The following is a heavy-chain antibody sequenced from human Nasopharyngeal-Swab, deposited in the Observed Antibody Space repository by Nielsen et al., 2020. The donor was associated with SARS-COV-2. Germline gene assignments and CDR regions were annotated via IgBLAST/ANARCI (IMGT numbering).Heavy chain of an antibody. Sequence: ASVKVSCKASGYTFTGYYMHWVRQAPGQGLEWMGRINPNSGGTNYAQKFQGRVIMTRDTTISTAYMELSRLRSDDTAVYYCAGGGYCSGGSCYSFDAFDIWGQGTMVTVSS. V-gene: IGHV1-2*06. J-gene: IGHJ3*02. CDR1: GYTFTGYY. D-gene: IGHD2-15*01. CDR3: AGGGYCSGGSCYSFDAFDI. CDR2: INPNSGGT.